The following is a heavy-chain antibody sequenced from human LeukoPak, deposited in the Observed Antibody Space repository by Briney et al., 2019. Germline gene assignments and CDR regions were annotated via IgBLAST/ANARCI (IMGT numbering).Heavy chain of an antibody. V-gene: IGHV3-23*01. CDR3: AKGGYSSSYPSDY. J-gene: IGHJ4*02. Sequence: PGGSLRLSCAASRFTFSTSALTWVRQDPGKGLEWVSGISGSGTSTYYADSVKGRFTISRDNSKNTLYLQMDGLRAEDTAVYYCAKGGYSSSYPSDYWGQGTLVTVSS. CDR2: ISGSGTST. CDR1: RFTFSTSA. D-gene: IGHD6-19*01.